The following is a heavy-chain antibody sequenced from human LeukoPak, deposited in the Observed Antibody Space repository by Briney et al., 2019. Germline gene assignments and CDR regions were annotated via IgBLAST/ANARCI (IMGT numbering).Heavy chain of an antibody. CDR1: GGSISSYY. V-gene: IGHV4-59*12. CDR3: ARDLTYDSSGRSPTTDAFDI. J-gene: IGHJ3*02. Sequence: PSETLSLTCTVSGGSISSYYWSWIRQPPGKGLEWIGYIYHSGSTYYNPSLKSRVTISVDRSKNQFSLKLSSVTAADTAVYYCARDLTYDSSGRSPTTDAFDIWGQGTMVTVSS. CDR2: IYHSGST. D-gene: IGHD3-22*01.